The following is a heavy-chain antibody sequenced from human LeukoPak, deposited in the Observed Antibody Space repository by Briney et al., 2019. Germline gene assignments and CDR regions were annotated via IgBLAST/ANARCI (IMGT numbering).Heavy chain of an antibody. CDR1: GFTFSDYY. D-gene: IGHD4-17*01. Sequence: GGSLRLSCAASGFTFSDYYMSWIRQAPGKGLEWVAVISYDGSNKYYADSVKGRFTISRDNSKNTLYLQMNSLRAEDTAVYYCAGGYTVTDFDYWGQGTLVTVSS. CDR3: AGGYTVTDFDY. J-gene: IGHJ4*02. CDR2: ISYDGSNK. V-gene: IGHV3-30-3*01.